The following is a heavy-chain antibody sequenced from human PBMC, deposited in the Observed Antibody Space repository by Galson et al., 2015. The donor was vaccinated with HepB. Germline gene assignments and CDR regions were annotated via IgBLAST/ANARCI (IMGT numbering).Heavy chain of an antibody. D-gene: IGHD2-15*01. V-gene: IGHV3-64D*06. J-gene: IGHJ3*02. CDR3: VKDLHSGPADI. Sequence: SLRLSCAASGFTFSTYSMHWVRQAPGKGLEYASAIGPNGNGPYYADSVKGRFIISRDNSKNTLYLQMSSLRPEDTALYYCVKDLHSGPADIWGQGTMVTVSS. CDR1: GFTFSTYS. CDR2: IGPNGNGP.